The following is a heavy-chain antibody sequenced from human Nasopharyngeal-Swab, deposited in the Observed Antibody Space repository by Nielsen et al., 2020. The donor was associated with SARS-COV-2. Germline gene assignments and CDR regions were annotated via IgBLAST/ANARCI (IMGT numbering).Heavy chain of an antibody. Sequence: QTLSHTCAISGDSVSSSSAARNWNRQTPWRGLGWQGRTYYRSKWYNDYAVSVKSRITINPDTSKNQFSLHLNSVTPEDTAVYYCARARGAYGDYYYYYYTDVWGKGTTVTVSS. CDR2: TYYRSKWYN. D-gene: IGHD4-17*01. V-gene: IGHV6-1*01. CDR1: GDSVSSSSAA. CDR3: ARARGAYGDYYYYYYTDV. J-gene: IGHJ6*03.